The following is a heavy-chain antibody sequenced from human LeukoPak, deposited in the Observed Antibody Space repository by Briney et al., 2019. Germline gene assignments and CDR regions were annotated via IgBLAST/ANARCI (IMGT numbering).Heavy chain of an antibody. J-gene: IGHJ5*02. CDR2: IYYSGGT. Sequence: SETLSLTCTVSGGSISSYYWSWIRQPPGKGLEWIGFIYYSGGTNYNPSLKSRVTISLDTSKNQFSLKLSSVTAADTAVYYCAREGYGSGSYYPYNWFDPWGQGTLVTVSS. CDR3: AREGYGSGSYYPYNWFDP. CDR1: GGSISSYY. D-gene: IGHD3-10*01. V-gene: IGHV4-59*01.